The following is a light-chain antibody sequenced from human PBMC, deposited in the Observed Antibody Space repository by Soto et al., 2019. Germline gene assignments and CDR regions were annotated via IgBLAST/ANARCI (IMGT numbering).Light chain of an antibody. V-gene: IGLV2-14*03. Sequence: SVLTQLASVSGSPGQPITISCRGTSSDDGSYNYVSWYQQHPGKAPKVMIYDVSNRPSVFSYRFAGFKSGTTASITISVLQGEDEAGYHFSSYSTTSTYFFGTGTKGTVL. CDR2: DVS. J-gene: IGLJ1*01. CDR1: SSDDGSYNY. CDR3: SSYSTTSTYF.